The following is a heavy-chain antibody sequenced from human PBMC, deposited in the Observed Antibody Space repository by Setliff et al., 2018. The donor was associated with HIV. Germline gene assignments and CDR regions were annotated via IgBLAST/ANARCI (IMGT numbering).Heavy chain of an antibody. Sequence: SETLSLACAVSGYSISSGYYWGWIRQPPGKGLEWIGSIYHSGSTYYNPSLKSRVTISVDTSKNQFSLKLNSVTAADTAVYYCARDVPWGDYYYYMDVWGKGTTVTVS. V-gene: IGHV4-38-2*02. CDR1: GYSISSGYY. D-gene: IGHD3-16*01. J-gene: IGHJ6*03. CDR2: IYHSGST. CDR3: ARDVPWGDYYYYMDV.